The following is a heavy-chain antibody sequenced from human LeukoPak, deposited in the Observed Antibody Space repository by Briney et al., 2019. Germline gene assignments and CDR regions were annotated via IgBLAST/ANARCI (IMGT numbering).Heavy chain of an antibody. CDR2: INHSGST. J-gene: IGHJ6*02. CDR1: GGSFSGYY. Sequence: SETLSLTCAVYGGSFSGYYWSWIRQPPGKGLEWIGEINHSGSTNYNPSLKSRVTISVDTSKNQFSLKLSSVTAADTAVYYCARGLWYGDLYYYYYGMDVWGQGTTVTVSS. CDR3: ARGLWYGDLYYYYYGMDV. D-gene: IGHD4-17*01. V-gene: IGHV4-34*01.